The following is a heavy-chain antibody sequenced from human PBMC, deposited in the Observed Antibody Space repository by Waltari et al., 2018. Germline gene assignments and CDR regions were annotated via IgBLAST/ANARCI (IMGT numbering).Heavy chain of an antibody. D-gene: IGHD1-26*01. J-gene: IGHJ1*01. Sequence: EVQLVESGGGLVQPGASLRLPCGASGFTFSSYWMSWVRQAPGKGLECVSNMSPDGSAKYYGDSVRGRFTVSRDNAQDSMYLHVNSLRAEDTAIYYCSINDAWSFRVWGQGTLVTVSS. CDR3: SINDAWSFRV. CDR2: MSPDGSAK. V-gene: IGHV3-7*03. CDR1: GFTFSSYW.